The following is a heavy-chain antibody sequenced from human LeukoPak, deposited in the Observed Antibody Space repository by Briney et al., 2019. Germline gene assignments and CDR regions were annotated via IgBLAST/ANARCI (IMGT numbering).Heavy chain of an antibody. CDR1: GYTFTGYY. D-gene: IGHD3-10*01. Sequence: ASVKLSCKASGYTFTGYYMHWVRQAPGHGLEWMGWINPNSGGTNYAQKFQGRVTMTRDTSISTAYMELSRLRSDDTAVYYCARVASYYGSGISPYYMDVWGKGTTVTVSS. J-gene: IGHJ6*03. CDR3: ARVASYYGSGISPYYMDV. V-gene: IGHV1-2*02. CDR2: INPNSGGT.